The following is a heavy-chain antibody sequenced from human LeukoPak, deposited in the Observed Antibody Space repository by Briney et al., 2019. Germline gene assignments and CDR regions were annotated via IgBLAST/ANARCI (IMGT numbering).Heavy chain of an antibody. V-gene: IGHV3-21*01. CDR2: ISSSSSSYI. CDR1: GFTFSSYS. J-gene: IGHJ4*02. Sequence: GGSLRLSCAASGFTFSSYSTNWVRQAPGKGLEWASSISSSSSSYIYYADSVKGRFTISRDNAKNSLYLQMNSLRAEDTAVYYCARGWIVARQSGTDYWGQGTLVTVSS. D-gene: IGHD3-22*01. CDR3: ARGWIVARQSGTDY.